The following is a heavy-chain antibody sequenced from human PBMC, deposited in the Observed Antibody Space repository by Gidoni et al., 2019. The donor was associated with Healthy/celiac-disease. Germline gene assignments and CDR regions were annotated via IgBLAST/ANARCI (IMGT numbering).Heavy chain of an antibody. Sequence: QLQLQESGPGLVKPSETLSLTCTVSGGSISSSSYYWGWIRQPPGKGLEWIGSIYFSGSTYYNPSLKSRVTISVDTSKNQFSLKLSSVTAADTAVYYCARQEMATSFRYWGQGTLVTVSS. CDR2: IYFSGST. D-gene: IGHD5-12*01. CDR3: ARQEMATSFRY. CDR1: GGSISSSSYY. V-gene: IGHV4-39*01. J-gene: IGHJ4*02.